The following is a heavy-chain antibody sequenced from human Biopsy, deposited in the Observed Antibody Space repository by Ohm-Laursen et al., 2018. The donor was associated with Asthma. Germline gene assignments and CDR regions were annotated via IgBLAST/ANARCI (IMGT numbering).Heavy chain of an antibody. J-gene: IGHJ6*02. V-gene: IGHV4-30-4*01. CDR2: VFWSGST. CDR1: GGYTGCSDRH. Sequence: SQTLSLTCKVSGGYTGCSDRHWAWIRQAPGKGLEWIGFVFWSGSTHYSRSLERRVSISIDTATNEFSMKLWSVTPADTAVYFCARVVSYGDIYFGIDVWGPGNTVVVS. CDR3: ARVVSYGDIYFGIDV. D-gene: IGHD4-17*01.